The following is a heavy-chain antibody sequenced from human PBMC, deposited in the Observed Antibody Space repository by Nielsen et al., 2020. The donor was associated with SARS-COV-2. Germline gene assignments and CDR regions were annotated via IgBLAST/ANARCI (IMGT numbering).Heavy chain of an antibody. CDR1: GGSISSDY. D-gene: IGHD3-16*01. V-gene: IGHV4-59*13. CDR2: IYYSGST. CDR3: ARGGGHLDY. Sequence: SETLSLTCTVSGGSISSDYWSWIRQPPGKGLEWIGYIYYSGSTNYNPSLKSRVTISVDTSKNQFSLKLSSVTAADRAGYYCARGGGHLDYWGQGTLVTVSS. J-gene: IGHJ4*02.